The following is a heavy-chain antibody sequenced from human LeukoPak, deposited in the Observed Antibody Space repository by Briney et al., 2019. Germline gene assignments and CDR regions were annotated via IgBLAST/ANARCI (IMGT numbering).Heavy chain of an antibody. D-gene: IGHD3-10*01. J-gene: IGHJ4*02. V-gene: IGHV1-2*06. CDR2: INPNSGGT. CDR1: GYTFTGYY. CDR3: ARDRFGEFNFDY. Sequence: ASVKVSCKASGYTFTGYYMHWVRQAPGQGLEWMGRINPNSGGTNYAQKFQGRVTMTRDTSISTAYMELSRLRSDDTAVYYCARDRFGEFNFDYRGQGTLVTVSS.